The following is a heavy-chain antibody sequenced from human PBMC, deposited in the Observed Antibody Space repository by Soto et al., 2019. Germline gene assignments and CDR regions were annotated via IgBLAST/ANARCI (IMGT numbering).Heavy chain of an antibody. V-gene: IGHV3-30-3*01. D-gene: IGHD1-26*01. CDR3: ARDVESGSSQYYYYYYGMDV. J-gene: IGHJ6*02. CDR2: ISYDGSNK. CDR1: GFTFSSYA. Sequence: GGSLRLSCAASGFTFSSYAMHWVRQAPGKGLEWEAAISYDGSNKYYADSVKGRFTISRDNSKNTLYLQMNSLRAEDTAVYYCARDVESGSSQYYYYYYGMDVWGQGTTVTVSS.